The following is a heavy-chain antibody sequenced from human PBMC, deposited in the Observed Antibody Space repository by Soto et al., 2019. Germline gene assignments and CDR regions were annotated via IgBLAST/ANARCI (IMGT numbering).Heavy chain of an antibody. V-gene: IGHV1-69*06. CDR1: GGTFSSYA. Sequence: QVQLVQSGAEVKKPGSSVKVSCKASGGTFSSYAISWVRQAPGQGLEWMGGIIPIFGTANYAQKFQGRVTITADKSTSTAYMELSSLRSEDTAVYYCAGDCDYCDYVCGYFDLWGRGTLVTVSS. CDR2: IIPIFGTA. J-gene: IGHJ2*01. D-gene: IGHD4-17*01. CDR3: AGDCDYCDYVCGYFDL.